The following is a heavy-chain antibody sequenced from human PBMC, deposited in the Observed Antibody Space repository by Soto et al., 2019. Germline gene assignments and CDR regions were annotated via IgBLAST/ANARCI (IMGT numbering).Heavy chain of an antibody. Sequence: PSETLSLTCTVSGGSLASYYWSWIRQPPGKGLEWIGFVYYTGIARYNPSLKSRVTISVDTSKNQFSLKLTSVTAADTAIYYCARPIVSTDMPDSWRHGTLVTVSS. D-gene: IGHD5-12*01. CDR3: ARPIVSTDMPDS. V-gene: IGHV4-59*08. CDR1: GGSLASYY. J-gene: IGHJ5*01. CDR2: VYYTGIA.